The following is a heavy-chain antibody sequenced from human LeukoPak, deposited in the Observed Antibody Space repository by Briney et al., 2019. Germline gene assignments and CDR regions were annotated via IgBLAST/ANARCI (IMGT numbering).Heavy chain of an antibody. V-gene: IGHV3-7*01. CDR3: ARDIGAWSAY. Sequence: PGGSLRLSCAASGFTFSDYYMSWIRQAPGKGLEWVANIKQDESEIYYVDSVKGRFTISRDNAENSLYLQMNSLRAEDTAVYYCARDIGAWSAYWGQGTLVTVSS. D-gene: IGHD6-19*01. CDR2: IKQDESEI. J-gene: IGHJ4*02. CDR1: GFTFSDYY.